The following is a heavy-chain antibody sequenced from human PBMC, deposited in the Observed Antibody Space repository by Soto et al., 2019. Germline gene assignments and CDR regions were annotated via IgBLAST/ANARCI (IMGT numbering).Heavy chain of an antibody. J-gene: IGHJ4*02. CDR2: ISYDGNNK. V-gene: IGHV3-30-3*01. D-gene: IGHD6-19*01. CDR3: ANGSGWSGFEY. CDR1: GFTFSSYS. Sequence: QVQLVESGGGVVQPGRSLRLSCAASGFTFSSYSIHWVRQAPGKRLEWVAVISYDGNNKYYADSVKGRSTISRDNSKNTLYLQMNSLRLEVTAVHYCANGSGWSGFEYWGQGNLVTVSS.